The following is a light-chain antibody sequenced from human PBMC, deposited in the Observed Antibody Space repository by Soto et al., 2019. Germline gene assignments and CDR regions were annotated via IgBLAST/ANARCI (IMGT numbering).Light chain of an antibody. CDR1: QNIRSR. CDR3: QQYHSYGT. V-gene: IGKV1-5*01. CDR2: DAS. J-gene: IGKJ1*01. Sequence: DFQMTQSPSTLSASVGDRVTITCRARQNIRSRLAWFQQKPGKAPKLLIYDASSLESGDPQRFSGSGSGTEFTLTISSLQTDDFSTYYCQQYHSYGTFRQGTKVE.